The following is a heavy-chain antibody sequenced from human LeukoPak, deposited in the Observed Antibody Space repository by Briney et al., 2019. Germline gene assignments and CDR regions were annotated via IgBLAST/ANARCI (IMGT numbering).Heavy chain of an antibody. D-gene: IGHD5-18*01. CDR1: GFTFSSYR. CDR2: IKQDGSEK. V-gene: IGHV3-7*01. CDR3: AREGTTVQLWSPWVDY. J-gene: IGHJ4*02. Sequence: GGSLRLSCAASGFTFSSYRMSWVRQAPGKGLEWVANIKQDGSEKYYVDSVKGRFTISRDNAKNSLYLQMNSLRAEDTAVYYCAREGTTVQLWSPWVDYWGQGTLVTVSS.